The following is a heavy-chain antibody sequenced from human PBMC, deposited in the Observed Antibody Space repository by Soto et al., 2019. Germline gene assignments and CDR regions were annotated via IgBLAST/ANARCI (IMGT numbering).Heavy chain of an antibody. CDR1: GYTFTGYY. J-gene: IGHJ5*02. Sequence: ASVKVSCKACGYTFTGYYMHWVRQAPAQGLEWMGWINPNSGGTNYAQKFQGWVTMTREPSIDTAHTELSRLESDETAGYYCARSVGREWPNWLDHWGQGTLVTVS. CDR2: INPNSGGT. D-gene: IGHD3-3*01. CDR3: ARSVGREWPNWLDH. V-gene: IGHV1-2*04.